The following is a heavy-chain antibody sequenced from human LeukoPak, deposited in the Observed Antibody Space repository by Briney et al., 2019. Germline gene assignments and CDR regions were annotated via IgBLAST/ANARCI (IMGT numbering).Heavy chain of an antibody. J-gene: IGHJ4*02. CDR3: ASRKRGYSYGSFDY. Sequence: PSETLSLTCTVSGGSISSSSYYWGWIRQPPGKGLEWIGSIYYSGSTYYNPSLKSRVTISVDTSKNQFSLKLSSVTAADTAVYYCASRKRGYSYGSFDYWGQGTLVTVSS. D-gene: IGHD5-18*01. V-gene: IGHV4-39*01. CDR2: IYYSGST. CDR1: GGSISSSSYY.